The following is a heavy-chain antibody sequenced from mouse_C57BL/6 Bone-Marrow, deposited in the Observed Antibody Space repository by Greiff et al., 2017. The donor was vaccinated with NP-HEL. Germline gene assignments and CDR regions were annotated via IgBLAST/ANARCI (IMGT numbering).Heavy chain of an antibody. CDR1: GFNIKDDY. D-gene: IGHD1-1*01. Sequence: EVQLQQSGAELVRPGASVKLSCTASGFNIKDDYMHWVKQRPEQGLEWIGWIDPENGDTEYASKFQGKATITADTSSNTAYLQLSSLTSEDTAVYYCTTSSYYYGSSYWYFDVWGTGTTVTVSS. V-gene: IGHV14-4*01. CDR2: IDPENGDT. CDR3: TTSSYYYGSSYWYFDV. J-gene: IGHJ1*03.